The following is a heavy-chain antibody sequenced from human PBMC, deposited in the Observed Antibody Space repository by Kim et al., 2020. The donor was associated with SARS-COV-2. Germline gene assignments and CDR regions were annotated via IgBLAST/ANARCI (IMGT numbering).Heavy chain of an antibody. V-gene: IGHV1-3*01. CDR1: GYTFTSYA. Sequence: ASVKVSCKASGYTFTSYAMHWVRQAPGQRLEWMGWINAGNGNTKYSQKFQGRVTITRDTSASTAYMELSSLRSEDTAVYYCARGGVHYGSGNFDYWGQGTLVTVSS. J-gene: IGHJ4*02. CDR2: INAGNGNT. CDR3: ARGGVHYGSGNFDY. D-gene: IGHD3-10*01.